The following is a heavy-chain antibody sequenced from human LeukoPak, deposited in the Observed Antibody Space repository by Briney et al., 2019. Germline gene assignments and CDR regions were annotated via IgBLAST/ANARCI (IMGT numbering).Heavy chain of an antibody. V-gene: IGHV3-33*01. CDR2: IWYDGSNK. Sequence: GGSLRLSCAASGFTFSSYGMHWVRQAPGKGLEWVAVIWYDGSNKYYADSVKGRFTISRDNSKNTLYLQMNSLRAEDTAVYYCARDGGLDYGDFYFDYWGQGTLVTVSS. D-gene: IGHD4-17*01. CDR1: GFTFSSYG. J-gene: IGHJ4*02. CDR3: ARDGGLDYGDFYFDY.